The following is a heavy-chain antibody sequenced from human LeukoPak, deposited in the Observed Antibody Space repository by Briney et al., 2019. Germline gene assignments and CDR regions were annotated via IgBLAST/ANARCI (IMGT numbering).Heavy chain of an antibody. CDR1: GFTFSSYS. CDR2: ISSSSSYI. J-gene: IGHJ4*02. V-gene: IGHV3-21*01. Sequence: GGSLRLSCAASGFTFSSYSMNWVRQAPGKGLEWVSSISSSSSYIYYADSVKGRFTISRDNAKNSLYLQMNSLRAEDTAVYYCARDPHRVGGGDYWGQGTLVTVSS. CDR3: ARDPHRVGGGDY. D-gene: IGHD3-16*01.